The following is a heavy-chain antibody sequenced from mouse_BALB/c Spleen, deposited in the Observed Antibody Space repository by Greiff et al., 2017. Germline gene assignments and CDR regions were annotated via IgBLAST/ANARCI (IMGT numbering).Heavy chain of an antibody. J-gene: IGHJ2*01. D-gene: IGHD2-3*01. CDR1: GYSITSGYY. CDR3: ASMMYYFDY. Sequence: VQLKQSGPGLVKPSQSLSLTCSVTGYSITSGYYWNWIRQFPGNKLEWMGYISYDGSNNYNPSLKNRISITRDTSKNQFFLKLNSVTTEDTATYYCASMMYYFDYWGQGTTLTVSS. CDR2: ISYDGSN. V-gene: IGHV3-6*02.